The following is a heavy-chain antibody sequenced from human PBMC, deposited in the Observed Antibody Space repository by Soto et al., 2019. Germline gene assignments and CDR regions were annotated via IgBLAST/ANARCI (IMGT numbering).Heavy chain of an antibody. CDR1: GGSISSGDYY. J-gene: IGHJ3*02. CDR3: AGWRQLDKDDAFDI. CDR2: IYYSGST. V-gene: IGHV4-30-4*02. D-gene: IGHD6-13*01. Sequence: SETLSLTCTVSGGSISSGDYYWSWIRQPPGKGLEWIGYIYYSGSTYYNPSLKSRVTISVDTSKNQFSLKLSSVTAADTAVYYCAGWRQLDKDDAFDIWGQGTMVTVSS.